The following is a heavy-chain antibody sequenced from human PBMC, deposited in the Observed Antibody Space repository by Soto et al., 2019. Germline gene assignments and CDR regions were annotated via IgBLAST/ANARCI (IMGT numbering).Heavy chain of an antibody. Sequence: QVQLVQSGAEVKKPGASVKVSCKTSGYTFTSHGISWVRQAPGQGLEWMGWISPYNGDTNYAQKLQGRVSVTTASSTRTAYMELRSLRSEDTAVYYSARMVRGSTVGYYYYMDVWGKGTTVTVSS. D-gene: IGHD3-10*01. J-gene: IGHJ6*03. CDR1: GYTFTSHG. CDR3: ARMVRGSTVGYYYYMDV. CDR2: ISPYNGDT. V-gene: IGHV1-18*01.